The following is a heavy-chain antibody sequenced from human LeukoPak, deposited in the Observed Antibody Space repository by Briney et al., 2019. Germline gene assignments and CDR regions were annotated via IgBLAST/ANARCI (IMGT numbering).Heavy chain of an antibody. V-gene: IGHV4-31*03. J-gene: IGHJ6*03. CDR2: IYYSGST. CDR3: ARTDYDFWSGSPYYYYMDV. D-gene: IGHD3-3*01. Sequence: SQTLSLTCTVSGGSISSGGYYWSWIRQHPGKGLEWIGYIYYSGSTNYNPSLKSRVTISVDTSKNQFSLKLSSVTAADTAVYYCARTDYDFWSGSPYYYYMDVWGKGTTVTVSS. CDR1: GGSISSGGYY.